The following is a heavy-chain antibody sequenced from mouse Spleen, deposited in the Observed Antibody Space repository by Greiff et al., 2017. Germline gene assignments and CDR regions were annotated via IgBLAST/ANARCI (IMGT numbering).Heavy chain of an antibody. CDR2: IYPGSGNT. CDR1: GYTFTDYY. J-gene: IGHJ3*01. CDR3: TRLDYDGSYPWFAY. Sequence: VQLQESGAELVRPGASVKLSCKASGYTFTDYYINWVKQRPGQGLEWIARIYPGSGNTYYNEKFKGKATLTAEKSSSTAYMQLSSLTSEDSAVYFCTRLDYDGSYPWFAYWGQGTLVTGSA. D-gene: IGHD1-1*01. V-gene: IGHV1-76*01.